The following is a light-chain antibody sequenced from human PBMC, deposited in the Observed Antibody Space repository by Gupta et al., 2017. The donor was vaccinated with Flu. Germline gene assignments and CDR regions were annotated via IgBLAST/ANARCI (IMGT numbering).Light chain of an antibody. CDR1: HGVSSN. J-gene: IGKJ4*01. CDR3: LQDTDWPLT. CDR2: GAS. V-gene: IGKV3-15*01. Sequence: PATPSVPPGETATLSSRSRHGVSSNSACHQQTAGQAPSLLNYGASTTAASSPARISGSSYATEFSLTISLLPSEDFAVYYCLQDTDWPLTFGGGTKLEIK.